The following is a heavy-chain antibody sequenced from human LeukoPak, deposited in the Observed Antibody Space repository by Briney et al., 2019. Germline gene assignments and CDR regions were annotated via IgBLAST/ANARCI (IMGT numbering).Heavy chain of an antibody. CDR3: ARDSGYEGLRWFDP. J-gene: IGHJ5*02. CDR2: IYYSGST. D-gene: IGHD5-12*01. V-gene: IGHV4-30-4*01. Sequence: KASETLSLTCTVSGGSISSGDYYWSWIRQPPGKGLEWIGYIYYSGSTYYNPSLKSRVTISVDTSKNQFSLKLSSVTAADTAVYYCARDSGYEGLRWFDPWGQGTLVTVSS. CDR1: GGSISSGDYY.